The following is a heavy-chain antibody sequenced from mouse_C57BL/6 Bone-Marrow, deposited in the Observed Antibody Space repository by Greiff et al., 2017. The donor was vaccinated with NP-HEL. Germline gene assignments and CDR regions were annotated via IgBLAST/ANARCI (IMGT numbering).Heavy chain of an antibody. CDR3: ANYYYGSSPPFAY. J-gene: IGHJ3*01. D-gene: IGHD1-1*01. V-gene: IGHV2-3*01. CDR1: GFSLTSYC. CDR2: IWRAGST. Sequence: VQLQQSGPGLVAPSQSLSITCTVSGFSLTSYCVSWVRQPPGKGLEWLGVIWRAGSTNYYSALITSLTISKDNSKTHVSLKLNSLQTDDTATYYCANYYYGSSPPFAYWGQGTLVTVSA.